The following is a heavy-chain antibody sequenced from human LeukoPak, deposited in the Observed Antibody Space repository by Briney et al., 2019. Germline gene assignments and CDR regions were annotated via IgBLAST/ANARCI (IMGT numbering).Heavy chain of an antibody. J-gene: IGHJ6*03. CDR1: GGSISSSSYY. D-gene: IGHD1-14*01. V-gene: IGHV4-61*02. CDR3: ARVAGTDTGYYYYYMDV. Sequence: SETLSLTCTVSGGSISSSSYYWSWIRQTAGKGLEWIGRIYTSGSTNYNPSLKSRVTMSVDTSKNQFSLKLSSVTAADTAVYYCARVAGTDTGYYYYYMDVWGKGTTVTVSS. CDR2: IYTSGST.